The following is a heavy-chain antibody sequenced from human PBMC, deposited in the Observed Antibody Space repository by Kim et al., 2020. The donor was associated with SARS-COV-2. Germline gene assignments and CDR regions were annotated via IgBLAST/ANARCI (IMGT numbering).Heavy chain of an antibody. V-gene: IGHV3-33*01. J-gene: IGHJ1*01. D-gene: IGHD3-22*01. CDR1: GFTFSSYG. Sequence: GGSLRLSCAASGFTFSSYGMHCVRQAPGKGLEWVAVIWYDGSNKYYADSVKGRFTISRDNSKNTLYLQMNSLRAEDTAVYYCARSPAPHYYDSSPGLQHWGQGTLVTVSS. CDR2: IWYDGSNK. CDR3: ARSPAPHYYDSSPGLQH.